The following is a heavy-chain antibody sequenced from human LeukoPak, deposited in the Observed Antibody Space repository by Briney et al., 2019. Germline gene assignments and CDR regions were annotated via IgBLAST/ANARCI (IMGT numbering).Heavy chain of an antibody. Sequence: GSLRLSCAASGFTFSSYEMNWIRQPPGKGLEWIGEINHSGSTNYNPSLKSRVTISVDTSKNQFSLKLSSVTAADTAVYYCARAYYYYYYMDVWGKGTTVTVSS. CDR2: INHSGST. J-gene: IGHJ6*03. CDR3: ARAYYYYYYMDV. V-gene: IGHV4-34*01. CDR1: GFTFSSYE.